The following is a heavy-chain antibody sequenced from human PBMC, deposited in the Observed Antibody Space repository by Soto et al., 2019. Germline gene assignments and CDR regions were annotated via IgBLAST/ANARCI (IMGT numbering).Heavy chain of an antibody. D-gene: IGHD6-19*01. J-gene: IGHJ4*02. Sequence: QLHLQESGSGLVKPSQTLSLTCAVSGGSISSGGHSWSWIRQPPGKGLNYIGYIYHSGSTYYNPSLKSRVTISVDRSKNQFSLKLSSVTAADTAVYYCARVRSGWGIDYWGQGTLVTVSS. CDR1: GGSISSGGHS. CDR2: IYHSGST. V-gene: IGHV4-30-2*01. CDR3: ARVRSGWGIDY.